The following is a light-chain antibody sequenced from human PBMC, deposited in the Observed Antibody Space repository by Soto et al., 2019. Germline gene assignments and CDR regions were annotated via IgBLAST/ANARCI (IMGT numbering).Light chain of an antibody. V-gene: IGKV3-15*01. J-gene: IGKJ5*01. CDR3: QQYHNWPIT. CDR1: QSVSSN. Sequence: EIVMTQSPATLSVSPGESATLSCRASQSVSSNLAWHQQKPGQAPRILMYDASTRATGISARFSGSGSGTELTLTISSLQSEDFAVYYCQQYHNWPITFGQGTRLEI. CDR2: DAS.